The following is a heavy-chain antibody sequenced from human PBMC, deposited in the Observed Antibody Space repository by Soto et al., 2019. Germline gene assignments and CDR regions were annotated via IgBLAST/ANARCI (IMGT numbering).Heavy chain of an antibody. V-gene: IGHV4-61*01. Sequence: SDTLSLTCTVSGGAVSSGTYYWSWIRQPPGKGLEWIGHIYFTGSTNYNPSLKSRVTMSLDTSRNQFSLKLSSVTAADTAVYYCTRGPPRVQWFDPWGLGTLVTVSS. CDR3: TRGPPRVQWFDP. CDR1: GGAVSSGTYY. J-gene: IGHJ5*02. CDR2: IYFTGST.